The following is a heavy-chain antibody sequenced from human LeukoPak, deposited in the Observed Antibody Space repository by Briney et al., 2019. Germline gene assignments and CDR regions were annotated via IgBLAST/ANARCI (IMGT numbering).Heavy chain of an antibody. CDR3: ARDAIYGGSYPFDY. D-gene: IGHD1-26*01. CDR2: INPNSGGT. Sequence: ASVKVSCKASGYTFTSYYMHWVRQAPGQGLEWMGWINPNSGGTNYAQKFQGRVTMTRDTSISTAYMELSRLRSDDTAVYYCARDAIYGGSYPFDYWGQGTLVTVSS. V-gene: IGHV1-2*02. J-gene: IGHJ4*02. CDR1: GYTFTSYY.